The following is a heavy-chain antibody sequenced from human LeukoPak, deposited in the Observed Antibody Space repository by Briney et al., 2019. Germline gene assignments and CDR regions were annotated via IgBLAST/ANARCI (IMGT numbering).Heavy chain of an antibody. D-gene: IGHD3-16*02. V-gene: IGHV1-8*01. CDR1: GYTFTSYD. Sequence: ASVKVSCKASGYTFTSYDINWVRQATGQGLEWMGWMNPDSGNTGYAQKFQGRVTMTRHTSISTAYMELSSLRSEDTAVYYCARGYYDYVWGSYPLDYWGQGTLVTVSS. CDR2: MNPDSGNT. J-gene: IGHJ4*02. CDR3: ARGYYDYVWGSYPLDY.